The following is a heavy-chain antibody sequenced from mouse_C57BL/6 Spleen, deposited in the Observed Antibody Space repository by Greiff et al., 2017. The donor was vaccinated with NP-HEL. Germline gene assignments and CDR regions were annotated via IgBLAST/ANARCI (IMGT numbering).Heavy chain of an antibody. Sequence: VQLQQSGPGLVAPSQSLSITCTVSGFSLTSYGVHWVRQPPGKGLEWLVVIWSDGSTTYNSALKSRLSISKDNSKSQVFLKRNSLQTDDTAMYYCARQTDGYYVAMDYWGQGTSVTVSS. D-gene: IGHD2-3*01. V-gene: IGHV2-6-1*01. J-gene: IGHJ4*01. CDR1: GFSLTSYG. CDR2: IWSDGST. CDR3: ARQTDGYYVAMDY.